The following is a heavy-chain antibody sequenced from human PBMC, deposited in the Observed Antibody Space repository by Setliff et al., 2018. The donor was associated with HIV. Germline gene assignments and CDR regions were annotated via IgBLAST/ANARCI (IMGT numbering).Heavy chain of an antibody. J-gene: IGHJ4*02. CDR2: ISAYNGNT. D-gene: IGHD6-19*01. V-gene: IGHV1-18*01. CDR1: GYTFTSYG. CDR3: ASAVAGTPFDY. Sequence: GASVKVSCKASGYTFTSYGISWVRQAPGRGLEWMGWISAYNGNTNYAQKLQGRVTMTTDTSTSTAYMELRSLRSDDTAVYYCASAVAGTPFDYWGQGALVTVSS.